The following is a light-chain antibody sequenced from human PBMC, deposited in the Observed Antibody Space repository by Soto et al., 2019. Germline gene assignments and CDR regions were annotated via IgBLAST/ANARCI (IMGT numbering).Light chain of an antibody. CDR3: ATWDDSLNGFYV. J-gene: IGLJ1*01. CDR2: DVS. V-gene: IGLV2-14*03. CDR1: SNDAGGYDY. Sequence: QSVLTQPASVSASPGQSITISCTGTSNDAGGYDYVSWYQQHPDKAPKLMIYDVSNRPSGVPDRFSGSKSGTSASLAISGLRSDDEADYFCATWDDSLNGFYVFGTGTKVTV.